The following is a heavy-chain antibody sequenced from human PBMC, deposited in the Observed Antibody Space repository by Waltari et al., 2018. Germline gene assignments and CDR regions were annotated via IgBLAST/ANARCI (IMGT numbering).Heavy chain of an antibody. CDR2: IYYSGST. D-gene: IGHD6-6*01. CDR1: GGSISSSSYY. CDR3: ARESSSSFFDY. Sequence: QLQLQESGPGLVKPSETLSLTCTVSGGSISSSSYYWGWIRQPPGKGLEWIGSIYYSGSTYYNPSLKSRVTISVDTSKNQFSLKLSSVTAADTAVYYCARESSSSFFDYWGQGTLVIVSS. J-gene: IGHJ4*02. V-gene: IGHV4-39*07.